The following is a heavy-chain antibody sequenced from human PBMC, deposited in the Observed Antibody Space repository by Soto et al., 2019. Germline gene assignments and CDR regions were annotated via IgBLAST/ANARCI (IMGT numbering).Heavy chain of an antibody. Sequence: QVQLVQSGAEVKKPGASVKVYCKASGYTFTSYAMHWVRQAPGQRLEWMGWINAGNGNTKYSPKFQGRVTITRYTSASTAYMELSSLRSEDTAVYYCARGEVAGRINWGQGTLVTVSS. CDR1: GYTFTSYA. D-gene: IGHD6-19*01. CDR2: INAGNGNT. V-gene: IGHV1-3*01. CDR3: ARGEVAGRIN. J-gene: IGHJ4*02.